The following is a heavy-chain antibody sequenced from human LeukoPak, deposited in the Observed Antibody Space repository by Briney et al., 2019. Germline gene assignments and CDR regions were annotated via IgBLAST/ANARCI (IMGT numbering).Heavy chain of an antibody. CDR1: GFTFSTFG. J-gene: IGHJ4*02. V-gene: IGHV3-30*03. Sequence: LSGGSLRLSCAASGFTFSTFGMQWVRQAPGKGLEWVAVISYDGSKKYYADSVKGRFTITRDNPKNTLYLQVNSLRAEDTAVYYCAREGDGGSGWYSFLLSLDYWGQGTLVTVSS. CDR2: ISYDGSKK. CDR3: AREGDGGSGWYSFLLSLDY. D-gene: IGHD6-19*01.